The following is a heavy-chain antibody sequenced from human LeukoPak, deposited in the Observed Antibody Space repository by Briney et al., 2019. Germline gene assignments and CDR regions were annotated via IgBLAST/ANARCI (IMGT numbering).Heavy chain of an antibody. D-gene: IGHD6-6*01. CDR1: GFTFSSYS. Sequence: PGGSLRLSCAASGFTFSSYSMNWVRQAPGKGLEWVANIKQDGSEKYYVDSVKGRFTISRDNAKNSLYLQMNSLRAEDTAVYYCARDRTKQLVLDVWGKGTTVTVSS. J-gene: IGHJ6*04. V-gene: IGHV3-7*01. CDR2: IKQDGSEK. CDR3: ARDRTKQLVLDV.